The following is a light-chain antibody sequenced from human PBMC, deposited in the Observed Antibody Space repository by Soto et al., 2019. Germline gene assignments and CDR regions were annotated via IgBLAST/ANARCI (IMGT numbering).Light chain of an antibody. CDR1: QVISTS. CDR3: KQLFDSPIT. V-gene: IGKV1-9*01. Sequence: DIQLTQSPSFLSPSIGESVTITCRASQVISTSLAWYQVKPGKAPKLLIYAASTLESGVQSRFSATVSGTEFSLTITSLQPEEFATYHCKQLFDSPITFGQVTRLVIK. J-gene: IGKJ5*01. CDR2: AAS.